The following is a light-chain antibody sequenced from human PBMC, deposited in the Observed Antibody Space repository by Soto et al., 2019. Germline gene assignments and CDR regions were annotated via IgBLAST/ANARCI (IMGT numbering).Light chain of an antibody. CDR1: QDISNY. V-gene: IGKV1-33*01. J-gene: IGKJ2*01. Sequence: DIQMTQSPSSLSASVGDRVTITCQASQDISNYLNWYQQKPGKAPKLLSYDASNLETGVPSRFSRSGSGTDFTFTISSLQPEDIATYYCHQYDNLPYTFGQGTKLEIK. CDR2: DAS. CDR3: HQYDNLPYT.